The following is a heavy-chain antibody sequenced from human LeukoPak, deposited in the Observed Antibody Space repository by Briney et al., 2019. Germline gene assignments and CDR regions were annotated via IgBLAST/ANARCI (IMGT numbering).Heavy chain of an antibody. D-gene: IGHD3-16*01. V-gene: IGHV3-23*01. CDR3: AKDLLGGEYYFDY. CDR2: ISGSGGST. Sequence: GGSLRLSCAASGFTFSSYAMSWVRQAPGKGLEWVSAISGSGGSTYYADSVRGRFTISRDNSKNTRYLQMNSLRAEDTAVYYCAKDLLGGEYYFDYWGQGTLVTVSS. CDR1: GFTFSSYA. J-gene: IGHJ4*02.